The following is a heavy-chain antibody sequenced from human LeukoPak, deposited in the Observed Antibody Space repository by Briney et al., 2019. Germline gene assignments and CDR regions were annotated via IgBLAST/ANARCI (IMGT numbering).Heavy chain of an antibody. CDR1: EFIFSNYG. CDR3: AKDQSAGYYDSSGYWGYFDY. V-gene: IGHV3-30*18. CDR2: ISYDGSDK. Sequence: GGSLRLSCAASEFIFSNYGMHWVRQAPGKGLEWVAVISYDGSDKYYVDSVKGRFTISRDNSKNTLYLEMNGLRAEDTAVYYCAKDQSAGYYDSSGYWGYFDYWGQGTLVTVSS. D-gene: IGHD3-22*01. J-gene: IGHJ4*02.